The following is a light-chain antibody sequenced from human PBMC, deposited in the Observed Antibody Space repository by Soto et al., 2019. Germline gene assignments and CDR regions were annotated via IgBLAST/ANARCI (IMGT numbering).Light chain of an antibody. CDR1: QSVRNNY. Sequence: EIVLTQSPGTLSLSPGERASLSCRASQSVRNNYLACYQQKPGQPPRLLIFGSFNRATGIPDRFSGSGSGTDFTLSISRLEPEDFAVYFCQQYGGSPAYTFGQGTKVEIK. V-gene: IGKV3-20*01. CDR3: QQYGGSPAYT. CDR2: GSF. J-gene: IGKJ2*01.